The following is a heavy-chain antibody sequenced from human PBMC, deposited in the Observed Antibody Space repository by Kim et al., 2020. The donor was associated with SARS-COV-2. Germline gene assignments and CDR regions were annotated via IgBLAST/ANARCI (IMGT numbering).Heavy chain of an antibody. Sequence: ASVKVSCKASGYTFTGYYMHWVRQAPGQGLEWMGWINPNSGGTNYAQKFQGRVTMTRDTSISTAYMELSRLRSDDTAVYYCASMDPIHYYDSSGYYDYWGQGTLVTVSS. V-gene: IGHV1-2*02. CDR3: ASMDPIHYYDSSGYYDY. CDR2: INPNSGGT. CDR1: GYTFTGYY. D-gene: IGHD3-22*01. J-gene: IGHJ4*02.